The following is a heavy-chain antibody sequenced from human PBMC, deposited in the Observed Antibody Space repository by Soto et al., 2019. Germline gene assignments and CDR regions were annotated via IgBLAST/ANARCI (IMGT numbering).Heavy chain of an antibody. J-gene: IGHJ6*02. Sequence: GGSLRISCAASGFTFSSYEMNWVRQAPGKGLEWVSYISSSGSTIYYADSVKGRFTISRDNAKNSLYLQMNSLRAEDTAVYYCARDGAAAAPPSGMDVWGQGTTVTVYS. V-gene: IGHV3-48*03. CDR1: GFTFSSYE. D-gene: IGHD6-13*01. CDR2: ISSSGSTI. CDR3: ARDGAAAAPPSGMDV.